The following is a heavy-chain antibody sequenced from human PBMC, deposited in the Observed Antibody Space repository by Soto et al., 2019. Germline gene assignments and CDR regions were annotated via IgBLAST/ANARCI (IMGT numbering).Heavy chain of an antibody. CDR2: IYHSGST. J-gene: IGHJ5*02. D-gene: IGHD2-2*01. Sequence: KPSGTLSLTCXFSGGSISSGGYSWSWIRQPPGKGLEWIGYIYHSGSTYYNPSLKSRVTISVDRSKNQFSLKLSSVTAADTAVYYCARVPDRWGQGTLVTVSS. CDR1: GGSISSGGYS. V-gene: IGHV4-30-2*01. CDR3: ARVPDR.